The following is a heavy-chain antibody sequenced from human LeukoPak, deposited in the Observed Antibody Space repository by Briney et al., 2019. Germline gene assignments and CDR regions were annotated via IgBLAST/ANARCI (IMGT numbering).Heavy chain of an antibody. CDR3: ARPSRDGYRYTFDY. V-gene: IGHV4-59*01. CDR2: IYNSGST. D-gene: IGHD5-24*01. J-gene: IGHJ4*02. Sequence: PSETLSLTCTVSGGSIGSYYWSWIRQPLGKGLEWIGYIYNSGSTNYSPSLKSRVSISVDTPKNQFSLRLSSVTAADTAVYYCARPSRDGYRYTFDYWGQGILVTVSS. CDR1: GGSIGSYY.